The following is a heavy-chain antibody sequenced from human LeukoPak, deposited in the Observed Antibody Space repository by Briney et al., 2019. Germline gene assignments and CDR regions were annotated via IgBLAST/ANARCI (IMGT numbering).Heavy chain of an antibody. Sequence: PSETLSLTRTVSGGSISSYSWSWIRPPPGKGLEWIGYIHYSGSTNYNPALKSRVTISEDTSKNQFSLKLSSVTAADTAVYYCARSTLSSGWYHYWGQGTLVTVSS. CDR2: IHYSGST. CDR1: GGSISSYS. V-gene: IGHV4-59*01. D-gene: IGHD6-19*01. CDR3: ARSTLSSGWYHY. J-gene: IGHJ4*02.